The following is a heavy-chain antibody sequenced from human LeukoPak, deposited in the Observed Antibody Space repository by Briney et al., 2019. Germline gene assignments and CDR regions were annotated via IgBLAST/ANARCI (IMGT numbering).Heavy chain of an antibody. CDR1: GYTFTAYY. Sequence: ASVKVSCKASGYTFTAYYMHWVRQAPGQGLEWMGWINPNSGGTNYAQKFQGRVTLTRDTSISTAYMELSSLRSEDTAVYYCARVMSCSSTSCYDWFDPWGQGTLVTVSS. V-gene: IGHV1-2*02. J-gene: IGHJ5*02. CDR2: INPNSGGT. CDR3: ARVMSCSSTSCYDWFDP. D-gene: IGHD2-2*01.